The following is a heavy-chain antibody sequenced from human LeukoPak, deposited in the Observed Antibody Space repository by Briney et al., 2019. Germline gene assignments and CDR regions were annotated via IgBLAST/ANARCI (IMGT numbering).Heavy chain of an antibody. CDR1: GFAFTSHW. D-gene: IGHD3-10*01. Sequence: PGGSLRLSCAASGFAFTSHWMHWVRQPPGKGLVWVSRMSSDGSDTTYADSVKGRFTISSDNGKNTLYLQMNSLRVEDTAVYYCSSLGKPIGGYWGQGTLVTVSS. CDR3: SSLGKPIGGY. CDR2: MSSDGSDT. J-gene: IGHJ4*02. V-gene: IGHV3-74*03.